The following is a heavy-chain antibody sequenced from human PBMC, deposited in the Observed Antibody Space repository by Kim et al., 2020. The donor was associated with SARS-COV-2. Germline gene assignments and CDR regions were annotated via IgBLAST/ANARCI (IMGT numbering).Heavy chain of an antibody. V-gene: IGHV2-70*01. CDR3: ARSPRGITRD. CDR2: DDK. Sequence: DDKYYSTSLKTRLTISKDTSKNQVVLTMTNMDPVDTATYYCARSPRGITRDWGQGTLVTVSS. D-gene: IGHD1-20*01. J-gene: IGHJ4*02.